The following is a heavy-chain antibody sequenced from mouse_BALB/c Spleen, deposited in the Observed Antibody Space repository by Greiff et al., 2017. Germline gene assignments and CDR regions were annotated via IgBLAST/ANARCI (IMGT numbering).Heavy chain of an antibody. CDR2: IRNKANGYTT. V-gene: IGHV7-3*02. J-gene: IGHJ3*01. CDR1: GFTFTDYY. Sequence: EVQRVESGGGLVQPGGSLRLSCATSGFTFTDYYMSWVRQPPGKALEWLGFIRNKANGYTTEYSASVKGRFTISRDNSQSILYLQMNTLRAEDSATYYCARDSLFAYWGQGTLVTVSA. CDR3: ARDSLFAY.